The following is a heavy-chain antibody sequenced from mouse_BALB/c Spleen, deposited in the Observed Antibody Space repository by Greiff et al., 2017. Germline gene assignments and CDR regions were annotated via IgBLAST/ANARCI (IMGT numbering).Heavy chain of an antibody. J-gene: IGHJ4*01. CDR1: GFTFSSFG. CDR3: ARSELGRAMDY. V-gene: IGHV5-17*02. D-gene: IGHD4-1*01. CDR2: ISSGSSTI. Sequence: EVMLVESGGGLVQPGGSRKLSCAASGFTFSSFGMHWVRQAPEKGLEWVAYISSGSSTIYYADTVKGRFTISRDNPKNTLFLQMTSLRSEDTAMYYCARSELGRAMDYWGQGTSVTVSS.